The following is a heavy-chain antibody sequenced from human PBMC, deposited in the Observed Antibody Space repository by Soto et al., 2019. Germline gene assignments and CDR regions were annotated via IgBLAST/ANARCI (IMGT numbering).Heavy chain of an antibody. CDR1: GFTFSSYA. CDR3: AKDLGYCSVTRCLFDY. CDR2: ISSSSGVST. Sequence: GSLRLCCAASGFTFSSYAMSWVRQAPGKGLEWVSAISSSSGVSTYYADSVKGRFTISRDNSKNTLYLQMNSLRAEDSVVYYCAKDLGYCSVTRCLFDYWGQGTLVTVSS. J-gene: IGHJ4*02. D-gene: IGHD2-15*01. V-gene: IGHV3-23*01.